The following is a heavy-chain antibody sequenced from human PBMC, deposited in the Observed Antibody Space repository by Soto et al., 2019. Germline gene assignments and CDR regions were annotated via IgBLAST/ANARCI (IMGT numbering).Heavy chain of an antibody. CDR1: GFSFRTYS. CDR2: ISSRSYTI. Sequence: EVQLVESGGGLVQPGGSLRLSCAASGFSFRTYSMNWVRQAPGKGLEWVSYISSRSYTIYYVESVKGRFTISRDNAKNSLYMEMNSLRDEDTAVYYCARGGRSSDNGMDVGGMGTTVTVS. D-gene: IGHD6-6*01. CDR3: ARGGRSSDNGMDV. V-gene: IGHV3-48*02. J-gene: IGHJ6*04.